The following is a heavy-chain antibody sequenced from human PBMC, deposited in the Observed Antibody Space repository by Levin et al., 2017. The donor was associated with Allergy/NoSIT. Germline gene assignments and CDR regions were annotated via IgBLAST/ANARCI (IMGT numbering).Heavy chain of an antibody. J-gene: IGHJ6*03. D-gene: IGHD1-14*01. CDR3: ARIVPGRARFEPNYYYMDV. CDR1: GDSISSDDDY. V-gene: IGHV4-30-4*01. CDR2: IHYTGSA. Sequence: PSETLSLTCTVSGDSISSDDDYWSWVRQPPGKGLEWIGYIHYTGSAYYNPSLKSRAVISLDTSKNQFSLKLTSVTAADTAIYFCARIVPGRARFEPNYYYMDVWGKGTAVTVSS.